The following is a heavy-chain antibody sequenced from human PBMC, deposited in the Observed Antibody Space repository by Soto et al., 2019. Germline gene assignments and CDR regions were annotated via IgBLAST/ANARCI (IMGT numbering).Heavy chain of an antibody. Sequence: GGSLRLSCAASGFTFSSYSMNWVRQAPGKGLEWISYISTDSSTIYYADSVKGRLTISRDNAENSVYLQMNSLRAEDTAVYYCARDDCSGGNCYFFEYWGQGTLVTVSS. CDR1: GFTFSSYS. CDR2: ISTDSSTI. V-gene: IGHV3-48*01. D-gene: IGHD2-15*01. J-gene: IGHJ4*02. CDR3: ARDDCSGGNCYFFEY.